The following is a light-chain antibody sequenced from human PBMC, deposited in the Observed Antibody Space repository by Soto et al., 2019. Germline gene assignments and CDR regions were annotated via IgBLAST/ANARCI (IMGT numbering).Light chain of an antibody. CDR1: SSDVGGYNY. CDR2: DVS. Sequence: QSALTKPASVSGSPGQSITISCTGTSSDVGGYNYVSWYQQHPGKAPKLMIYDVSYRPSGVSNRFSGSKSGNTASLTISGLQAEDESDYYCSSYTSNNTQVFGTGTKVTVL. V-gene: IGLV2-14*01. J-gene: IGLJ1*01. CDR3: SSYTSNNTQV.